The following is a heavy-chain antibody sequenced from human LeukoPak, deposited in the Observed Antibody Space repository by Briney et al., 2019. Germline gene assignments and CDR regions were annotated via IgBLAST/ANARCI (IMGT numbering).Heavy chain of an antibody. D-gene: IGHD4-17*01. CDR3: ARDLVGRGDPLLDV. CDR1: GYTFTSYG. V-gene: IGHV1-18*01. CDR2: ISAYNGNT. J-gene: IGHJ6*04. Sequence: GASVKVSCKASGYTFTSYGISWVRQAPGQGLEWMEWISAYNGNTNYAQKLQGRVTMTTDTSTSTAYMELRSLRSDDTAVYYCARDLVGRGDPLLDVWGKGTTVIVSS.